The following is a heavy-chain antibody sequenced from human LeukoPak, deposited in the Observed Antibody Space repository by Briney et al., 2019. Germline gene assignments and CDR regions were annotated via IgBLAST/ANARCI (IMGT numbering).Heavy chain of an antibody. J-gene: IGHJ4*02. CDR3: AREGGYCSGGSCCCFDY. CDR2: IYYSGST. V-gene: IGHV4-30-4*01. CDR1: GGSISSGDYY. D-gene: IGHD2-15*01. Sequence: SETLSLTCTVSGGSISSGDYYWSWIRQPPGKGLEWIGYIYYSGSTYYNPSLKSRVTISVDTSKNQSSLKLSSVTAADTAVYYCAREGGYCSGGSCCCFDYWGQGTLVTVSS.